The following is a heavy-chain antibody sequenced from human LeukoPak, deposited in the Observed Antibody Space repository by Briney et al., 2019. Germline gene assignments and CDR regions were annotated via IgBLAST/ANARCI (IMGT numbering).Heavy chain of an antibody. Sequence: SSETLSLTCAVYGGSFSGYYWSWIRQPPGKGLEWIGEINHSGSTNYNPSLKSRVTISVDTSKNQFSLKLSSVTAADTAVYYCAGGPWTAGTPCNWFDPWGQGTLVTVSS. D-gene: IGHD6-13*01. CDR3: AGGPWTAGTPCNWFDP. V-gene: IGHV4-34*01. J-gene: IGHJ5*02. CDR1: GGSFSGYY. CDR2: INHSGST.